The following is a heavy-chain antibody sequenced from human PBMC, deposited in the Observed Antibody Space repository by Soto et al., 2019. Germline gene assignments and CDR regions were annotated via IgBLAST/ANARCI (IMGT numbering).Heavy chain of an antibody. CDR3: ARGSHYYGSGSQDY. Sequence: PSETLSLTCAVYGGSFSGYYWSWIRQPPGKGLEWIGEINHSGSTNYNPSLKSRVTISVDTSKNQFSLKLSSVTAADTAVYYCARGSHYYGSGSQDYWGQGTLVTVSS. V-gene: IGHV4-34*01. D-gene: IGHD3-10*01. CDR2: INHSGST. CDR1: GGSFSGYY. J-gene: IGHJ4*02.